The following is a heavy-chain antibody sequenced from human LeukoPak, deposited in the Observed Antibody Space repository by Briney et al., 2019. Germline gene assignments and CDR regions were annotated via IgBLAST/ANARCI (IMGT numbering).Heavy chain of an antibody. CDR2: INHSGST. CDR1: GGSFSGYY. Sequence: PSETLSLTCGVYGGSFSGYYWSWIRQPPEKGLEWIGEINHSGSTNYNPSLKSRVTISVDTSKNQFSLKLSSVTAADTAVYYCARTTEGYCRGRSCYSYYYYMDVWGKGTTVTVSS. D-gene: IGHD2-15*01. V-gene: IGHV4-34*01. J-gene: IGHJ6*03. CDR3: ARTTEGYCRGRSCYSYYYYMDV.